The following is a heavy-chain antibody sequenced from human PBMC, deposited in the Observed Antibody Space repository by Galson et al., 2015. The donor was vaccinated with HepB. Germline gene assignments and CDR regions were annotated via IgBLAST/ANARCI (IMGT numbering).Heavy chain of an antibody. CDR3: ASRYYYDSSHVGDI. J-gene: IGHJ3*02. CDR1: GGTFSSYA. D-gene: IGHD3-22*01. CDR2: IIPIFGAA. V-gene: IGHV1-69*01. Sequence: SCKASGGTFSSYAISWARQAPGQGLEWMGGIIPIFGAANYAQKFQGRVTITADESTSTAYMELSSLRSEDTAVYYCASRYYYDSSHVGDIWGQGTMVTVSS.